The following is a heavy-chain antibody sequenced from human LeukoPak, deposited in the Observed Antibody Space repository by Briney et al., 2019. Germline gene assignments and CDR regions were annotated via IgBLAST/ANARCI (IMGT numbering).Heavy chain of an antibody. D-gene: IGHD5-18*01. Sequence: ASVKVSCKASGYTFTGYYMHWVRQPPGQGLEWMGWINPNNGGTNYAQKFQGRVTMTRDTSISTAYMELNRLRSDDTAVYYCARDPYSNYFDYWGRGTLVTVSS. CDR3: ARDPYSNYFDY. CDR2: INPNNGGT. J-gene: IGHJ4*02. CDR1: GYTFTGYY. V-gene: IGHV1-2*02.